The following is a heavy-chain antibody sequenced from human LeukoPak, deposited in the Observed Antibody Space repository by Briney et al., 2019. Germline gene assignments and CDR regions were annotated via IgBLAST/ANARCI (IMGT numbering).Heavy chain of an antibody. CDR3: AKDRYGSYYPFDY. CDR1: GFTFSIYA. Sequence: PGGSLRLSCAASGFTFSIYAMSWVRQAPGKGLEWVSAISGTGDTTYYADSVKGRFIISRDYSKNTLYLQMNSLRAEDTAVYYCAKDRYGSYYPFDYWGQGTLVTVSS. CDR2: ISGTGDTT. J-gene: IGHJ4*02. D-gene: IGHD1-26*01. V-gene: IGHV3-23*01.